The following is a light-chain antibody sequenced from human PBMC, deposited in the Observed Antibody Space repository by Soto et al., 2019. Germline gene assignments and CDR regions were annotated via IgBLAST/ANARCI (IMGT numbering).Light chain of an antibody. CDR1: QSVSSSY. Sequence: EIVMTQSPVTLSVSPGERATLSCRASQSVSSSYLAWYQQKPGQAPRLLIYGASSRATGIPDRFSGSGSGTDFTLTISRLEPEDFAVYYCQQYGSSLRTFGQGTKVEIK. J-gene: IGKJ1*01. CDR2: GAS. CDR3: QQYGSSLRT. V-gene: IGKV3-20*01.